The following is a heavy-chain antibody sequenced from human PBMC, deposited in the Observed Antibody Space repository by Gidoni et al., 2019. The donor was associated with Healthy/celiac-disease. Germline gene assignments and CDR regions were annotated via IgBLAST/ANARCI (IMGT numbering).Heavy chain of an antibody. D-gene: IGHD3-22*01. Sequence: EVQLVQSGAEVKKPGESLKISGKGSGDSVTSYWIGGVRQMPGKGREWMGIIYPGDSGTSYSPSFQGQVPISADKSISTAYLQWSSLKASDTAMYYCARPLDYDSSGYYDYWGQGTLVTVSS. J-gene: IGHJ4*02. CDR1: GDSVTSYW. V-gene: IGHV5-51*03. CDR3: ARPLDYDSSGYYDY. CDR2: IYPGDSGT.